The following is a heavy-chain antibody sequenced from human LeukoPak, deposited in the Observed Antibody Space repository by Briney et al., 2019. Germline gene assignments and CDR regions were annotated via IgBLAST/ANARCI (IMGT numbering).Heavy chain of an antibody. CDR1: GASVSSSH. CDR2: LSYTGKT. D-gene: IGHD3-9*01. J-gene: IGHJ4*02. Sequence: SEILSLTCVVSGASVSSSHWNWIRHLPGKGLEWIGCLSYTGKTDYNPSLSGRVTMSLGTSNNQVSLTLRSVTAADTAVYYCSEGYFEPFAHWGQGILVAVSS. CDR3: SEGYFEPFAH. V-gene: IGHV4-59*02.